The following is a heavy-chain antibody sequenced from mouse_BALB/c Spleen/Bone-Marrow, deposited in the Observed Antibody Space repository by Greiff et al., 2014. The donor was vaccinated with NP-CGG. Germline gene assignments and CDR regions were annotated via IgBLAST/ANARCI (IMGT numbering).Heavy chain of an antibody. CDR2: INPSSGYS. J-gene: IGHJ2*01. CDR3: ARGGNFDY. D-gene: IGHD1-1*01. V-gene: IGHV1-4*01. Sequence: QVQLKESGAELARPGASVKMSCKASGYTFTSYTMHWVKQRPGQGLEWIGYINPSSGYSNYNQKFKDKATLTADKSSSTAYMQLSSLTSEDSAVYYCARGGNFDYWGQGTTLTVSS. CDR1: GYTFTSYT.